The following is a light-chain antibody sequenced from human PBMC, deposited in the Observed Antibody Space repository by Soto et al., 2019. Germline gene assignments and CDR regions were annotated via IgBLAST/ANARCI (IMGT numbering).Light chain of an antibody. J-gene: IGKJ5*01. V-gene: IGKV1-39*01. CDR2: AAS. CDR1: QSIGGY. CDR3: QQSYSSPIT. Sequence: DIQMTQSPSSLSASVGDRFTITFLASQSIGGYLTWYQQLPGKAPKLLIFAASGLQSGVPSRFSGSGSGTDFTLTISSLQPEDFATYYCQQSYSSPITFGQGTRLEIK.